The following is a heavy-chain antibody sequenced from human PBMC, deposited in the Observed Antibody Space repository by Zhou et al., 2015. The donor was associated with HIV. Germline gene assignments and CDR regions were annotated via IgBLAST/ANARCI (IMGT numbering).Heavy chain of an antibody. CDR2: INSGTDT. CDR3: AKDLGMKADMDY. V-gene: IGHV3-23*04. CDR1: GFTFSTYG. Sequence: VQLVESGGGVVQPGRSLRLSCAASGFTFSTYGMVWVRQAPGKGLEWVSTINSGTDTYYADSVKGRFTISRDNSRNTLFLQMTSLRAEDTALYFCAKDLGMKADMDYWGQGTLVTVSS. J-gene: IGHJ4*02.